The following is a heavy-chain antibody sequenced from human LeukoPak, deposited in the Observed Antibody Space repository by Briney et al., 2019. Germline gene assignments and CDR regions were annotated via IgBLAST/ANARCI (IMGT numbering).Heavy chain of an antibody. D-gene: IGHD3-22*01. V-gene: IGHV3-48*03. CDR1: GFSFSVYE. CDR3: ARDPYYDSSGYYFDS. Sequence: GGSLRLSCAASGFSFSVYEIHWVRQAPGKGLEWISDISSSGTTTYYADSVKGRFTISRDNAKNSLYLQMNSLRAEDTAVYYCARDPYYDSSGYYFDSWGQGTLVTVSS. J-gene: IGHJ4*02. CDR2: ISSSGTTT.